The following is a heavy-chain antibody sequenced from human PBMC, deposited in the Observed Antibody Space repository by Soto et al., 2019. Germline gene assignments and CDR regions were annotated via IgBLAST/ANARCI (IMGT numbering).Heavy chain of an antibody. CDR3: SKDGSYQWLAHLDF. J-gene: IGHJ4*02. CDR1: GFTFSTY. Sequence: EVQLLESGGGFVQPGGSLRLSCAASGFTFSTYMTWVRQAPGKGLEWVSAISASGAGTYYADSVKGRFAISRDNTRNTLGLQMNFLSAEDRVIYYCSKDGSYQWLAHLDFWGRGSLGIVFS. V-gene: IGHV3-23*01. D-gene: IGHD6-19*01. CDR2: ISASGAGT.